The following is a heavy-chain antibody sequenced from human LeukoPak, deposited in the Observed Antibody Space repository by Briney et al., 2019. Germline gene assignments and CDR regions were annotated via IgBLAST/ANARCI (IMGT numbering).Heavy chain of an antibody. Sequence: PSETLSLTCAVYGGSFSGYYWSWIRQPPGKGLEWIGEINHSGSTNYNPSLKSRVTISADTSKNQLSLRLSSVTAADTAVYYCARTYYYDSSGPYYWGQGTLVTVSS. CDR2: INHSGST. CDR1: GGSFSGYY. CDR3: ARTYYYDSSGPYY. J-gene: IGHJ4*02. V-gene: IGHV4-34*01. D-gene: IGHD3-22*01.